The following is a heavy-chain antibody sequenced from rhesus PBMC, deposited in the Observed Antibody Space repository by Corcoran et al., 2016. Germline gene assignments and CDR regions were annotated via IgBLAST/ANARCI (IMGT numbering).Heavy chain of an antibody. J-gene: IGHJ6*01. D-gene: IGHD1-1*01. CDR3: ARHRELEDGLDS. Sequence: QVQLQESGPGLVKPSETLSLTCAVSGYSISSGYYWGWIRQTPGKGLEWIGSIDGNIAVTKYNPSLHCRVTISKDTYKNQFSRKLSSVTAADTAVYYCARHRELEDGLDSWGQGVVVTVSS. CDR1: GYSISSGYY. V-gene: IGHV4-81*01. CDR2: IDGNIAVT.